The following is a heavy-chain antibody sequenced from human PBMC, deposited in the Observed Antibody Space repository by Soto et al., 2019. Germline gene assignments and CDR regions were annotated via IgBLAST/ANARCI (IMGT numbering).Heavy chain of an antibody. CDR1: GFTFSDYW. V-gene: IGHV3-7*01. CDR3: ARSYTTFGVVPQIF. D-gene: IGHD3-3*01. CDR2: MNQDGSEK. Sequence: EVQLVESGGGLVQPGGSLRLSCAGSGFTFSDYWMSWVRQAPGKGLEWVANMNQDGSEKYYVDSMEGRFTISRDNSKNSLYLQMNSLRAEDTAVYYCARSYTTFGVVPQIFGGQGTLVTVSS. J-gene: IGHJ4*02.